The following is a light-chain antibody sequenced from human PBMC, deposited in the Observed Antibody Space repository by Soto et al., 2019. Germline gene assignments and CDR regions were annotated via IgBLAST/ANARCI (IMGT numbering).Light chain of an antibody. CDR1: SSNIGSNY. V-gene: IGLV1-47*01. J-gene: IGLJ1*01. CDR2: RNN. CDR3: ATWDDSLSNYV. Sequence: QSVRTQPPSASGTPGQRVTISCSGSSSNIGSNYVYWYQHLTGTAPKLLIYRNNQRPSGVPDRFSGSKSGTSASLAISGLRSEDEADYYCATWDDSLSNYVFGTGTKVTVL.